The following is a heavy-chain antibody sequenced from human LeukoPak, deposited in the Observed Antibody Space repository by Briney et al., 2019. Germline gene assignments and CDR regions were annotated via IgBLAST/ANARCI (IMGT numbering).Heavy chain of an antibody. D-gene: IGHD2-21*02. CDR1: GYTFTSYG. Sequence: ASVMVSCKASGYTFTSYGISWVRQAPGQGLEWMGWISAYNGNTNYAQKLQGRVTMTTDTSTSTAYMELRSLRSDDTAVYYCARGWAYCGGDCYSGLDYWGQGTLVTVSS. CDR3: ARGWAYCGGDCYSGLDY. CDR2: ISAYNGNT. V-gene: IGHV1-18*01. J-gene: IGHJ4*02.